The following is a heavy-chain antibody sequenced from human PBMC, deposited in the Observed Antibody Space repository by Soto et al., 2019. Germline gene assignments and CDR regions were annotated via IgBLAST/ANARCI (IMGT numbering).Heavy chain of an antibody. V-gene: IGHV3-30*18. D-gene: IGHD2-15*01. J-gene: IGHJ4*02. CDR1: GFTFSSYG. CDR2: ISYDGSNK. Sequence: QVQLVESGGGVVQPGRSLRLSCAASGFTFSSYGMHWVRQAPGKGLEWVAVISYDGSNKYYADSVKGRFTISRDNSKNTLYLQMNSLRAEDTAVYYCAKDIDGGLDYWGQGTLVTVSS. CDR3: AKDIDGGLDY.